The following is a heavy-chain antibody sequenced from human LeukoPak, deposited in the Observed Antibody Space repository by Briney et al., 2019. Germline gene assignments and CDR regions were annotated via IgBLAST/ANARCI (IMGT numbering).Heavy chain of an antibody. CDR2: IYYSGST. V-gene: IGHV4-30-4*01. J-gene: IGHJ4*02. CDR3: AREGIAAALGY. CDR1: GGSISSGDYY. D-gene: IGHD6-13*01. Sequence: SETLSLTCTVSGGSISSGDYYWSWIRQPPGKGLEWIGYIYYSGSTYYNPSLKSRVTISVDTSKNQFSLKLSSVTAADTAVYYCAREGIAAALGYWGQGTLVTVSS.